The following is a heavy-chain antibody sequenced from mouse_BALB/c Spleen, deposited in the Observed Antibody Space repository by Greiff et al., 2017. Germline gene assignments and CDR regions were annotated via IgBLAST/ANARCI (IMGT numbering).Heavy chain of an antibody. CDR1: GFSLTSYG. V-gene: IGHV2-9*02. D-gene: IGHD1-1*01. CDR2: IWAGGST. J-gene: IGHJ3*01. CDR3: AIPYYGSSSAWFAY. Sequence: QVQLKESGPGLVAPSQSLSITCTVSGFSLTSYGVHWVRQPPGKGLEWLGVIWAGGSTNYNSALMSRLSISKDNSKSQVFLKMNSLQTDDTAMYYCAIPYYGSSSAWFAYWGQGTLVTVSA.